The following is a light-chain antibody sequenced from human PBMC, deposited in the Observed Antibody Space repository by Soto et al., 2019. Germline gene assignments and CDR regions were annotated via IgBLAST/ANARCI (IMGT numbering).Light chain of an antibody. CDR2: DVS. Sequence: QTVLTQPASVSGSPGQSITISCTGTSSDVGGYNYVSWYQQHPGKAPKLMIYDVSNRPSGVSNRFSGSKSGNTASPTISGLQAEDEADYYCSSYTSSSTLQTVFGGGTQLTVL. CDR3: SSYTSSSTLQTV. V-gene: IGLV2-14*01. J-gene: IGLJ7*01. CDR1: SSDVGGYNY.